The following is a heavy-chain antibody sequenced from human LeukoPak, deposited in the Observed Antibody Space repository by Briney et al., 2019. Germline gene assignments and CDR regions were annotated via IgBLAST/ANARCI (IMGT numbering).Heavy chain of an antibody. CDR1: GGSISSDY. D-gene: IGHD6-13*01. J-gene: IGHJ4*02. CDR3: GRHVSSWSTFDY. Sequence: PSETLSLTCTVSGGSISSDYWSWIRQPAGKGLEWIGRINISGSTNFNPSLKSRVTISVDTSKNQFSLKLSSVTAADTAVYYCGRHVSSWSTFDYWGQGTLVTVSS. CDR2: INISGST. V-gene: IGHV4-4*07.